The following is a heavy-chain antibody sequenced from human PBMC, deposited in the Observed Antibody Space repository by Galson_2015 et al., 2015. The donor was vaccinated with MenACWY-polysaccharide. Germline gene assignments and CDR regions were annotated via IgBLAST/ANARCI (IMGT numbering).Heavy chain of an antibody. V-gene: IGHV3-66*02. Sequence: SLRLSCAASEFTVGNNYMSWVRQAPGKGLEWVSVIYSGGKTYYTDSVKGRFTISRDSSKNTMYLQMNSLRAEDTAVYYCAKKSSAGASDHWGQGTLVTVYS. J-gene: IGHJ4*02. CDR3: AKKSSAGASDH. CDR2: IYSGGKT. CDR1: EFTVGNNY. D-gene: IGHD1-14*01.